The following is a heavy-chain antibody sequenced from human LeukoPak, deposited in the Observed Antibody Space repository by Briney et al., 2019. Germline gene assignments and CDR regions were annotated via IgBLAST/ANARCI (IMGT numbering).Heavy chain of an antibody. CDR1: GFTFDDYA. CDR2: ISWNSGSI. Sequence: GRSLRLSCAASGFTFDDYAMHWVRQAPGKSLEWVSGISWNSGSIGYADSVKGRFTISRDNAKNSLYLQMNSLRAEDTALYYCAKAGSVSIAATPKYFDYWGQGTLVTVSS. D-gene: IGHD2-15*01. V-gene: IGHV3-9*01. CDR3: AKAGSVSIAATPKYFDY. J-gene: IGHJ4*02.